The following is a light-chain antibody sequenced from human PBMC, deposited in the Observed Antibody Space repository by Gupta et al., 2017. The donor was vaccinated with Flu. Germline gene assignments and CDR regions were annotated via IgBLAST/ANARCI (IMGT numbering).Light chain of an antibody. V-gene: IGLV1-44*01. J-gene: IGLJ3*02. CDR2: RNN. Sequence: QSVLTQPPSASGTPGQRVTISCSGSSSNIGSNTVNWYQQLPGTAPKLLIYRNNQRPSGVPDRFSGSKSGTSASLAIRGLQSEDEAEYYCAAWDDSLNGWVFGGGTKLTVL. CDR1: SSNIGSNT. CDR3: AAWDDSLNGWV.